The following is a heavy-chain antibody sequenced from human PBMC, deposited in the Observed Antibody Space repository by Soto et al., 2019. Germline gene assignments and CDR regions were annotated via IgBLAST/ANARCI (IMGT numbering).Heavy chain of an antibody. V-gene: IGHV3-23*01. CDR2: ISGSGGST. J-gene: IGHJ4*02. CDR1: GFTFSSYA. Sequence: EVQLLESGGGLVQPGGSLRLSCAASGFTFSSYAMSWVRQAPGKGLEWVSAISGSGGSTYYADSVKGRFTISRDNSKNTLYLQMNSLRAEDTAVYYCAKASRGRFGELFSHGFGFGYWGQGTLVTVSS. D-gene: IGHD3-10*01. CDR3: AKASRGRFGELFSHGFGFGY.